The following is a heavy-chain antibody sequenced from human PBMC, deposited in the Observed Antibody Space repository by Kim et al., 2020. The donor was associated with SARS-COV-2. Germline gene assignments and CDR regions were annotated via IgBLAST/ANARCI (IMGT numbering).Heavy chain of an antibody. D-gene: IGHD6-19*01. CDR3: ARDLNSSGWYDYHYYGMDV. J-gene: IGHJ6*02. CDR1: GFTVSSNY. CDR2: IYSGGST. V-gene: IGHV3-53*01. Sequence: GGSLRLSCAASGFTVSSNYMSWVRQAPGKGLEWVSVIYSGGSTYYADSVNGRFTISRDNSKNTLYLQMNSLRAEDTAVYYCARDLNSSGWYDYHYYGMDVWGQGTTVTVSS.